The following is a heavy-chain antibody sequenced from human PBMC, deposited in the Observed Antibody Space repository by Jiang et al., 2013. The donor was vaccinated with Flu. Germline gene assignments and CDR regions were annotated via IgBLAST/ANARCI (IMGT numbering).Heavy chain of an antibody. CDR2: TYYRSKWYN. CDR3: ARVRIAAAVSADAFDI. J-gene: IGHJ3*02. D-gene: IGHD6-13*01. Sequence: AISGDSVSSNSAAWNWIRQSHREALSGWKTYYRSKWYNDYAVSVKSRITINPDTSKNQFSLQLNSVTPEDTAVYYCARVRIAAAVSADAFDIWGQGTMVTVSS. V-gene: IGHV6-1*01. CDR1: GDSVSSNSAA.